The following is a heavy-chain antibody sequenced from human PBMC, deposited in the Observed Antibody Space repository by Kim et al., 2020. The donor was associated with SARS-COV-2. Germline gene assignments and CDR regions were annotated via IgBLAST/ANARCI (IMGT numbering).Heavy chain of an antibody. CDR3: AIQYSSGYYDY. Sequence: NHNPSLRSRVTMSVDTSKNHFSLKLSSVTAADTAVYYCAIQYSSGYYDYWGQGTLVTVSS. J-gene: IGHJ4*02. V-gene: IGHV4-4*07. D-gene: IGHD3-22*01.